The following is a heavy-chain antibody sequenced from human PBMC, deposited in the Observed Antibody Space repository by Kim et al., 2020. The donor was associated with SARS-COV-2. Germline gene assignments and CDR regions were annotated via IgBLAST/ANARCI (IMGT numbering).Heavy chain of an antibody. CDR1: GFTFSDYG. J-gene: IGHJ6*02. D-gene: IGHD1-1*01. CDR2: ISYDGSNK. CDR3: ANDELHLGLHNYYGMDV. Sequence: GGSLRLSCVGSGFTFSDYGIHWVRQAPGKGLEWVAVISYDGSNKFYGDSVKGRFTVSRDNSKKTLYLQMNSLRAEDAAVYFCANDELHLGLHNYYGMDVGGRNPAVTVS. V-gene: IGHV3-30*18.